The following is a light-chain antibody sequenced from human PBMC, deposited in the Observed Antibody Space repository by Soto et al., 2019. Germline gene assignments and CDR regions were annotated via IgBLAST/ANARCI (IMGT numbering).Light chain of an antibody. CDR3: QTWGTGIRV. Sequence: QSVLTQSPSASASLGASVKLTCTLSSGHSSYAIAWHQQQPEKGPRYLMKLNSDGSHSKGDGIPDRFSGSSSGAERYLTISGLQSEDEADYYCQTWGTGIRVFGGGTQLTV. CDR2: LNSDGSH. J-gene: IGLJ3*02. V-gene: IGLV4-69*01. CDR1: SGHSSYA.